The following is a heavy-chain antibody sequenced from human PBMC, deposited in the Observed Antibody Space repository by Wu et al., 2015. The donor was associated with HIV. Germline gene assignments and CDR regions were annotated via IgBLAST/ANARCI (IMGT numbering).Heavy chain of an antibody. CDR1: GGALNTHG. D-gene: IGHD2-15*01. Sequence: QVQLVQSGAEVKKPGSSVKVSCKANGGALNTHGAQSPNLVTQLTHAHGLEWMGRIIPMLATTQYAREFQDKVTITADESTNTVFLEIDRLSFDDTAVYYCASPLPPYCRGYNCLDAFDIWGQGTLVTVSS. J-gene: IGHJ3*02. CDR2: IIPMLATT. V-gene: IGHV1-69*11. CDR3: ASPLPPYCRGYNCLDAFDI.